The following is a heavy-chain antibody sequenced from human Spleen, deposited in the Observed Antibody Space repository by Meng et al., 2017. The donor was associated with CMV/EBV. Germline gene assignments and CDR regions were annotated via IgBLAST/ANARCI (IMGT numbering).Heavy chain of an antibody. CDR2: INPNSGGT. CDR3: ARDFRSLQRFGELWDIDY. J-gene: IGHJ4*02. D-gene: IGHD3-10*01. CDR1: GYTFTGYY. Sequence: QGRPGHSGAEVKKPGPPGKVSCNASGYTFTGYYMHWVRQAPGQGLEWMGWINPNSGGTNYAQKFQGRVTMTRDTSISTAYMELSRLRSDDTAVYYCARDFRSLQRFGELWDIDYWGQGTLVTVSS. V-gene: IGHV1-2*02.